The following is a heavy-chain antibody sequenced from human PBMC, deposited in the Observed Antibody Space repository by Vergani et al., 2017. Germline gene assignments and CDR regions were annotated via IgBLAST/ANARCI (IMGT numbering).Heavy chain of an antibody. CDR1: ADSISSGSYY. D-gene: IGHD1-26*01. Sequence: QLQLQQSGPGLVKPSETLFLTCTVSADSISSGSYYWGWIRQPPGKSLEWIGSIYYSGSTNYNPSLKSRVTISVDTSKNQFSLKLSSVTAADTAVYYCARAMNAYSGSPDGFDPWGQGTLVTVSS. CDR3: ARAMNAYSGSPDGFDP. CDR2: IYYSGST. J-gene: IGHJ5*02. V-gene: IGHV4-39*07.